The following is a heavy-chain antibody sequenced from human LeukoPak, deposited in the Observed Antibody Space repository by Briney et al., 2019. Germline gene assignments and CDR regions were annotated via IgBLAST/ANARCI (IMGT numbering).Heavy chain of an antibody. CDR1: GFTFSAYF. CDR3: VKDLNGTWSLDY. D-gene: IGHD2-8*01. Sequence: PGGSLRLSCSASGFTFSAYFMHWVRQAPGKGLEYVSSISSNEYDTYYADSVKGRFTISRDNSKNTLFLQMSSLRAEDTAVYYCVKDLNGTWSLDYWGQGTLVTVSS. CDR2: ISSNEYDT. J-gene: IGHJ4*02. V-gene: IGHV3-64D*06.